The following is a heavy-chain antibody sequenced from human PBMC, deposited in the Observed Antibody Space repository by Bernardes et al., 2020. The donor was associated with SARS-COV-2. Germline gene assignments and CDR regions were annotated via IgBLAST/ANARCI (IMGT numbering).Heavy chain of an antibody. CDR3: SKARSLFMMYYDDAFDF. V-gene: IGHV3-30*18. J-gene: IGHJ3*01. D-gene: IGHD3-22*01. Sequence: GSLRLSCAASGFSFNNYAMHWVRQAPGKGLEWVAAISYEGSKRNFADSVKGRITVSRDSAKNMVYLQMTRLRSEDNAVYYCSKARSLFMMYYDDAFDFWGQGTVVSVSS. CDR1: GFSFNNYA. CDR2: ISYEGSKR.